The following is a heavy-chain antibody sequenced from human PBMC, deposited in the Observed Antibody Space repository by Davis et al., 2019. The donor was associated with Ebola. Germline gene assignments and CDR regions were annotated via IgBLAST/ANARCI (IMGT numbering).Heavy chain of an antibody. J-gene: IGHJ4*02. V-gene: IGHV3-53*01. CDR3: AGGQFSSPQTPIDY. CDR2: IYGGGTT. D-gene: IGHD6-6*01. CDR1: GFTVSSKY. Sequence: GESLKISCAASGFTVSSKYMSWVRQAPGKGLELASVIYGGGTTYYADSVKGRFTISRDNSKNTLSLQMNSLRAEDTAVYYCAGGQFSSPQTPIDYWGQGALVTVSS.